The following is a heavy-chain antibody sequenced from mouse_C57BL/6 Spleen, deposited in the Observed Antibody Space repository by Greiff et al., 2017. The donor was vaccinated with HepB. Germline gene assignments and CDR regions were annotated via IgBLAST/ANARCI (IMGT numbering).Heavy chain of an antibody. Sequence: DVHLVESGGGLVKPGGSLKLSCAASGFTFSSYAMSWVRQTPEKRLEWVATISDGGSYTYYPDNVKGRFTISRDNAKNNLYLQMSHLKSEDTAMYYWAREVYWYDGGHIYAMDYWGQGTSVTVSS. D-gene: IGHD2-14*01. CDR1: GFTFSSYA. CDR3: AREVYWYDGGHIYAMDY. V-gene: IGHV5-4*01. CDR2: ISDGGSYT. J-gene: IGHJ4*01.